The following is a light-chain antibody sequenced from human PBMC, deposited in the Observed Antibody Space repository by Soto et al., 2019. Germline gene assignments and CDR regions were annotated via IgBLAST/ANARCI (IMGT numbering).Light chain of an antibody. CDR1: QSISSW. CDR2: KAS. CDR3: QQYTSY. Sequence: DIQMTQSPSTLSASVGDRVTITCRASQSISSWLAWYQQKPGRAPKLLIYKASSLESGVPSRFSGSGSGTEFTLPISSLQPDDFATYYCQQYTSYFGQGTKLEIK. V-gene: IGKV1-5*03. J-gene: IGKJ2*01.